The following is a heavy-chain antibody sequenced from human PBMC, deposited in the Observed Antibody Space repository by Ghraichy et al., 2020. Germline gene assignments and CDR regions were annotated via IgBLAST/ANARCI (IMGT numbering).Heavy chain of an antibody. CDR2: INHSGST. Sequence: SQTLSLTCAVYGGSFSGYYWSWIRQPPGKGLEWIGEINHSGSTNYNPSLKSRVTISVDTSKNQFSLKLSSVTAADTAVYYCARGIAATRYYYYYYGMDVWGQGTTVTVSS. J-gene: IGHJ6*02. CDR1: GGSFSGYY. D-gene: IGHD6-25*01. CDR3: ARGIAATRYYYYYYGMDV. V-gene: IGHV4-34*01.